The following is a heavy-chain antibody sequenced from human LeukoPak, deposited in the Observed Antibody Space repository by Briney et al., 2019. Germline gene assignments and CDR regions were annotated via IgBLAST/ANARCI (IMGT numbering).Heavy chain of an antibody. CDR1: GFTFSSYA. CDR3: ARLVGATNY. J-gene: IGHJ4*02. CDR2: ISYDGSNK. Sequence: GRSLRLSCAASGFTFSSYAMHWVRQAPGKGLEWVAVISYDGSNKYYADSVKGRFTISRDNSKNTLYLQMNSLRAEDTAVYYCARLVGATNYWGQGTLVTVSS. V-gene: IGHV3-30*04. D-gene: IGHD1-26*01.